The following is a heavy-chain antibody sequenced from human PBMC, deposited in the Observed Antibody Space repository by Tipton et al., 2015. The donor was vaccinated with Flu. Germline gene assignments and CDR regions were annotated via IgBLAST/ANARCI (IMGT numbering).Heavy chain of an antibody. V-gene: IGHV3-48*03. J-gene: IGHJ2*01. CDR1: GFTFSSYE. Sequence: SLRLSCAASGFTFSSYEMNWVRQAPGKGLEWVSYISSSGSTIYYADSVKGRFTISRDNAKNSLYLQMNSLRAEDTAVYYCARDEGQLLPYWYFDLWGRGPLVTVSS. D-gene: IGHD2-2*01. CDR2: ISSSGSTI. CDR3: ARDEGQLLPYWYFDL.